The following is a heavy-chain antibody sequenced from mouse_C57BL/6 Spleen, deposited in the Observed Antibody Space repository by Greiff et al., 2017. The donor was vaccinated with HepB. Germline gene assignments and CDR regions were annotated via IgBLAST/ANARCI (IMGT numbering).Heavy chain of an antibody. J-gene: IGHJ3*01. V-gene: IGHV1-31*01. CDR1: GYSFTGYY. CDR3: AIYGSSYWFAY. CDR2: IYPYNGVS. Sequence: EVKLVESGPELVKPGASVKISCKASGYSFTGYYMHWVKQSHGNILDWIGYIYPYNGVSSYNQKFKGKATLTVEKSSSTAYMELRSLTSEDSAVYYCAIYGSSYWFAYWGQGTLVTVSA. D-gene: IGHD1-1*01.